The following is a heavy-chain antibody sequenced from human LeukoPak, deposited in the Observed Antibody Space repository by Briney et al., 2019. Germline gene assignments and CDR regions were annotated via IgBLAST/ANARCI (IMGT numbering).Heavy chain of an antibody. Sequence: GGSLRLSCLGSGFNFRYFWMSWVRQAPGKGLEWVANINHDGRETYYADSVKGRFIISRDNAKDSLYLQMNSLRAEDTAVYFCTRVLYSSSWKLFDYWGQGTLVTVSS. CDR2: INHDGRET. J-gene: IGHJ4*02. D-gene: IGHD6-13*01. V-gene: IGHV3-7*03. CDR1: GFNFRYFW. CDR3: TRVLYSSSWKLFDY.